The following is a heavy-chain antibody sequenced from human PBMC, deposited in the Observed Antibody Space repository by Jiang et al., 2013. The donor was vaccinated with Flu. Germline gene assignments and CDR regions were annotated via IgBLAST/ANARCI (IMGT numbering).Heavy chain of an antibody. D-gene: IGHD1/OR15-1a*01. Sequence: PGLVKPSETLSLTCTVSGDSLSTSNFYWGWIRQPPGKGLEWIGSNYYSGRTYYNPSLKSRVTISGDTSKNQFSLRLTSVTAADTAVYYCVRQSLIGTLGRPDNWGQGTLVTVSS. CDR3: VRQSLIGTLGRPDN. V-gene: IGHV4-39*01. CDR2: NYYSGRT. J-gene: IGHJ4*02. CDR1: GDSLSTSNFY.